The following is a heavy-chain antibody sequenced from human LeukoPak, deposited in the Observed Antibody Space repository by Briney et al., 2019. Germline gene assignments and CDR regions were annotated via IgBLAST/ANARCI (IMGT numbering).Heavy chain of an antibody. CDR2: INPNSGGT. D-gene: IGHD3-3*01. V-gene: IGHV1-2*02. CDR3: ARDLPPTFFPGPNNWFDP. CDR1: GYTFTGYY. J-gene: IGHJ5*02. Sequence: GASVKVSCKASGYTFTGYYMHWVRQAPGQGLEWMGWINPNSGGTNYAQKFQGRVTMTRDTSISTAYMELSRLRSDATAVYYCARDLPPTFFPGPNNWFDPWGQGTLVTVSS.